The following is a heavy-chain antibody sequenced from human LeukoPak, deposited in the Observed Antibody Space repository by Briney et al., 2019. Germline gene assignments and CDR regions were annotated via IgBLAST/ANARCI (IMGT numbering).Heavy chain of an antibody. CDR1: GFTFSSYW. CDR2: INSDGSST. CDR3: ARVVEMATAADAFDI. V-gene: IGHV3-74*01. Sequence: PGGSLRLSCAASGFTFSSYWMPWVRQAPGKGLVWVSRINSDGSSTSYADSVKGRFTISRDNAKNTLYLQMNSLRAEDTAVYYCARVVEMATAADAFDIWGQGTMVTVSS. D-gene: IGHD5-24*01. J-gene: IGHJ3*02.